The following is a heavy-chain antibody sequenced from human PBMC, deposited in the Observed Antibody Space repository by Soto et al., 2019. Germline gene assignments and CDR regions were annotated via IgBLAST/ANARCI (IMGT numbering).Heavy chain of an antibody. V-gene: IGHV5-51*01. Sequence: PGESLKISCKGSGYSFTSYWIGWVRQMPGKGLEWMGIIYPGDSDTRYSPSFQGQVTISADKSISTAYLQWSSLKASDTAMYYCARRGYYYGSGDTYYYYGMDVWGQGTTVTVSS. CDR2: IYPGDSDT. CDR3: ARRGYYYGSGDTYYYYGMDV. CDR1: GYSFTSYW. J-gene: IGHJ6*02. D-gene: IGHD3-10*01.